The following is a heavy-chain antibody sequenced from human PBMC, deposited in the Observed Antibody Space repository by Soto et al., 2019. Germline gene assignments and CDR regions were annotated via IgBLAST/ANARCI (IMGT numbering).Heavy chain of an antibody. CDR3: AKEGRYSSSRGYFDY. CDR1: GFIFSSYA. D-gene: IGHD6-13*01. CDR2: IGSTGVST. J-gene: IGHJ4*02. Sequence: GGSLRLSCAASGFIFSSYAMNWVRQAPGKGLEWVSGIGSTGVSTYYADSVKGRFTISRDNSKNMLYLHMDSLRAEDTAVYYCAKEGRYSSSRGYFDYWGQGTLVTVSS. V-gene: IGHV3-23*01.